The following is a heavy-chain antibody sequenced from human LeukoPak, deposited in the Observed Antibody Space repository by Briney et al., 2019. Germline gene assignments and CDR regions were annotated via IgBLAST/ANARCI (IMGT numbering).Heavy chain of an antibody. D-gene: IGHD6-13*01. J-gene: IGHJ3*02. V-gene: IGHV1-8*03. CDR3: ARGPGYSSLIHHAFDI. Sequence: ASVKVSCKASGYTFTSYDINWVRQATGQGLEWMGWMNPNSGNTGYAQKFQGRVTITRNTSISTAYMELSSLRSEDTAVYYCARGPGYSSLIHHAFDIWGQGTMVTVSS. CDR1: GYTFTSYD. CDR2: MNPNSGNT.